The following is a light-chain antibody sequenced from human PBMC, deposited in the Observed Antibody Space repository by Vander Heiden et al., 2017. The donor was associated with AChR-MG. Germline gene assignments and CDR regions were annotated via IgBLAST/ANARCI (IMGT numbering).Light chain of an antibody. CDR2: DGY. Sequence: EIVLTQSPATLSLSPGERATLSCRASQSVSSYLAWYQKKPGQAPRLLIYDGYSRATGIPARFSGSGAGTDFTLTISSLEPEDFAIYYCQQRSNWPLMYTFGQGTKLDIK. CDR3: QQRSNWPLMYT. J-gene: IGKJ2*01. CDR1: QSVSSY. V-gene: IGKV3-11*01.